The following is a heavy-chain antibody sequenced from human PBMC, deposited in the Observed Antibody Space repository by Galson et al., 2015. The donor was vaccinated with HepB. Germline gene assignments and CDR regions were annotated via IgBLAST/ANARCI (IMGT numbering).Heavy chain of an antibody. Sequence: TLSLTCTVSGGSISSGDSYWSWIRQPPGRGLKWIGYIYYSGSTYYSPSLKSRVSISVDTSKNQFSLKLSSVTAADTAVYYCARGRGARTGRGLDYWGQGTLVTVSS. V-gene: IGHV4-30-4*01. CDR2: IYYSGST. J-gene: IGHJ4*02. CDR3: ARGRGARTGRGLDY. CDR1: GGSISSGDSY. D-gene: IGHD3-10*01.